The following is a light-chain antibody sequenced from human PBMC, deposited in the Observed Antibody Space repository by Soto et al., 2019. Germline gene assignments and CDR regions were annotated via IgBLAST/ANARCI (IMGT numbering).Light chain of an antibody. CDR3: CSYAGTTTWV. Sequence: QSALTQPASVSGSPGQSITISCTGTSIDIGSHNFVSWYQQRPGKAPKLMIFEVTNRPSGVSNRFSASKSGNTASLTISGVQAEDEADYYCCSYAGTTTWVFGGGTKLTVL. CDR1: SIDIGSHNF. CDR2: EVT. J-gene: IGLJ3*02. V-gene: IGLV2-23*02.